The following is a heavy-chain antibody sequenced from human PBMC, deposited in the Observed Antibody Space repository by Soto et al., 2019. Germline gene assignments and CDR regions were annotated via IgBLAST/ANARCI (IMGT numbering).Heavy chain of an antibody. Sequence: SETLSLTCTVSGGSISSYYWSWIRQPPGKGLEWIGYIYYSGSTNYNPSLKSRVTISVDTSKNQFSLKLSSVTAADTAVYYCASSAKGGSYFDWSWFDPWGQGTLVTAPQ. CDR2: IYYSGST. CDR1: GGSISSYY. D-gene: IGHD1-26*01. J-gene: IGHJ5*02. V-gene: IGHV4-59*01. CDR3: ASSAKGGSYFDWSWFDP.